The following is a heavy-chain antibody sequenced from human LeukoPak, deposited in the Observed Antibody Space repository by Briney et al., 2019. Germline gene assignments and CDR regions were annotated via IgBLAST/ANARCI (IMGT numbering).Heavy chain of an antibody. CDR3: AKSFLYCSGGSCYRWLNYFDY. V-gene: IGHV3-23*01. CDR1: GFTFSNAW. Sequence: GGSLRLSCAASGFTFSNAWMSWVRQAPGKGLEWVSAISGSGGSTYYADSVKGRFTISRDNSKNTLYLQMNSLRAEDTAVYYCAKSFLYCSGGSCYRWLNYFDYWGQGTLVTVSS. D-gene: IGHD2-15*01. J-gene: IGHJ4*02. CDR2: ISGSGGST.